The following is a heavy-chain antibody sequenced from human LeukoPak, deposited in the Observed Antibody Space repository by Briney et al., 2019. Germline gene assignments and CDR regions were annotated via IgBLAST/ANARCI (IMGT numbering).Heavy chain of an antibody. CDR2: IYYSGST. Sequence: PSETLSLTCTVSGGSISSSSYYWGWIRQPPGKGVEWIGSIYYSGSTYYNPSLKSRVTISVDTSKNQFSLKLRSVTAAATAVYYCARHPTRYCSGGICYLDYWGQGTLVTVSS. D-gene: IGHD2-15*01. CDR1: GGSISSSSYY. J-gene: IGHJ4*02. CDR3: ARHPTRYCSGGICYLDY. V-gene: IGHV4-39*01.